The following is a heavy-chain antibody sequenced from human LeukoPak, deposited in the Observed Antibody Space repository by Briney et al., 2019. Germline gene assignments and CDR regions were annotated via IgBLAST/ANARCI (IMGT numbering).Heavy chain of an antibody. V-gene: IGHV3-74*01. Sequence: GGSLRLSCAASGFTFSSYVMSWVRQVPGKGLVWVSRINNDGSSASYVDSVKGRFTISRDNAKNTLFLQMNSLRAEDTAVYYCARRGTGHGMDVWGQGTTVIVSS. CDR1: GFTFSSYV. CDR2: INNDGSSA. D-gene: IGHD1-1*01. CDR3: ARRGTGHGMDV. J-gene: IGHJ6*02.